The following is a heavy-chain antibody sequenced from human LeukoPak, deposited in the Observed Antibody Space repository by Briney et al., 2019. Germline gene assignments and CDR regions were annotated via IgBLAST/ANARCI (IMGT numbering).Heavy chain of an antibody. CDR2: ISYDGSNK. V-gene: IGHV3-30*18. J-gene: IGHJ4*02. D-gene: IGHD1-1*01. CDR3: AKDSPPGGS. CDR1: GFTFSSYG. Sequence: PGGSLRLSCAASGFTFSSYGMHWVRQAPGKGLEWVAVISYDGSNKYYADSAKGRFTISRDNSKNTLYLQMNSLRAEDTAVYYCAKDSPPGGSWGQGTLVTVSS.